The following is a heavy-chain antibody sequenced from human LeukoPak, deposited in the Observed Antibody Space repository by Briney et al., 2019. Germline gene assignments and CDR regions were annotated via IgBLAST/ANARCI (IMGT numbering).Heavy chain of an antibody. J-gene: IGHJ4*02. V-gene: IGHV4-59*08. D-gene: IGHD5-18*01. Sequence: SETLSLTCTVSGGSISSYYWSWIRQPPGKGLEWIGYIYYSGSTNYNPSLKSRVTISVDTSKNQFSLKLSSVTAAATAVYYCARHFKSDSHISFGYWGQGTLVTVSS. CDR2: IYYSGST. CDR3: ARHFKSDSHISFGY. CDR1: GGSISSYY.